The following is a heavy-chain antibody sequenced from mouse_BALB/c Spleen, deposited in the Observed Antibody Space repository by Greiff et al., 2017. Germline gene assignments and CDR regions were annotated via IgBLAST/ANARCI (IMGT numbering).Heavy chain of an antibody. CDR1: GYSFTSYW. J-gene: IGHJ4*01. V-gene: IGHV1-61*01. CDR3: AREEGNGAMDY. Sequence: QVQLQQPGAELVRPGASVKLSCKASGYSFTSYWMNWVKQRPGQGLEWIGMLHPSDSETRLNQKFKDKATLTVDKSSSTAYMQLSSPTSEDSAVYYCAREEGNGAMDYWCQGTSVTVSS. CDR2: LHPSDSET. D-gene: IGHD2-1*01.